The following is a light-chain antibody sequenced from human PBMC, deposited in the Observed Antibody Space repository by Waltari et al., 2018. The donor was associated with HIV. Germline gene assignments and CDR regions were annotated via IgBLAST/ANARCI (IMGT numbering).Light chain of an antibody. CDR2: GAS. Sequence: EIVMTQSPATLSVSPGERATLSCRASQSVSTNLAWYQQKPGQAPRLLIYGASTRAIGLPASFSGSGSGTEFTHTISSLESEDFAVYYCQQYGYWPGLTFGGGTKVEIK. J-gene: IGKJ4*01. V-gene: IGKV3-15*01. CDR3: QQYGYWPGLT. CDR1: QSVSTN.